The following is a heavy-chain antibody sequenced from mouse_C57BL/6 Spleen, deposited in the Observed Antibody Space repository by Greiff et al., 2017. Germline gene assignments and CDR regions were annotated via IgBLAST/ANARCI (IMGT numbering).Heavy chain of an antibody. CDR1: GYTFTSYW. CDR3: AIGSYYYGSSKDAMDY. CDR2: IHPSDSDT. V-gene: IGHV1-74*01. D-gene: IGHD1-1*01. J-gene: IGHJ4*01. Sequence: QVQLQQPGAELVKPGASVKVSCKASGYTFTSYWMHWVKQRPGQGLEWIGRIHPSDSDTNYNQKFKGKATLTVDKSSSTAYMQLSSLTSEDSAVYYWAIGSYYYGSSKDAMDYWGQGTSVTVSS.